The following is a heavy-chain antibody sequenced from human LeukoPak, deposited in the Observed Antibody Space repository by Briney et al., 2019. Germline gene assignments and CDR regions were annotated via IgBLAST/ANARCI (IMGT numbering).Heavy chain of an antibody. J-gene: IGHJ4*02. CDR1: GFTFSSYA. D-gene: IGHD6-19*01. V-gene: IGHV3-23*01. CDR2: ISGSGGST. CDR3: AKVFDGSGWYAKYYFDY. Sequence: PGGPLRLSCAASGFTFSSYAMSWVRQAPGKGLEWVSAISGSGGSTYYADSVKGRFTISRDNSKNTLYLQMNSLRAEDTAVYYCAKVFDGSGWYAKYYFDYWGQGTLVTVSS.